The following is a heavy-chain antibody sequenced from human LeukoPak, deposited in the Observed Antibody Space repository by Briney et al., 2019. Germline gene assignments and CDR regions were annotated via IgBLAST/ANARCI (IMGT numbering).Heavy chain of an antibody. CDR2: IIPIFGTA. CDR3: TTDEEWELAPESAAQEEYIDY. Sequence: ASVKVSCKASGYTFTSYGISWVRQAPGQGLEWMGGIIPIFGTANYAQKFQGRVTITTDESTSTAYMELSSLKTEDTAVYYCTTDEEWELAPESAAQEEYIDYWGQGTLVTVSS. CDR1: GYTFTSYG. D-gene: IGHD1-26*01. J-gene: IGHJ4*02. V-gene: IGHV1-69*05.